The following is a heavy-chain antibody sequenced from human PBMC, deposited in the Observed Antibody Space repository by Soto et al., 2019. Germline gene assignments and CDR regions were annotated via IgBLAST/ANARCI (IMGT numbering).Heavy chain of an antibody. Sequence: GGSLRLSCAASGFTFSSYWMSWVRQAPGKGLEWVANIKQDGSEKYYVDSVKGRFTISRDNAKNSLYLQMNSLRAEDTAVYYCARAENYYDSSGYPPYWGQGTLVTVSS. J-gene: IGHJ4*02. CDR1: GFTFSSYW. CDR2: IKQDGSEK. CDR3: ARAENYYDSSGYPPY. V-gene: IGHV3-7*03. D-gene: IGHD3-22*01.